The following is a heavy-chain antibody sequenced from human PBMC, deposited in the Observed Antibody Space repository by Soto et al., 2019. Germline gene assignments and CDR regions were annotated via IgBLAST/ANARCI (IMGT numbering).Heavy chain of an antibody. V-gene: IGHV1-8*01. D-gene: IGHD6-25*01. Sequence: GASVKVSCKASGYTFTSYDINWVRQATGQGLEWTGWMNPNSGNTGYAQKFQGRVTMTRNTSISTAYMELSSLRSEDTAVYYCARSHSGYDYYYYYMDVWGKGTTVTVSS. CDR3: ARSHSGYDYYYYYMDV. CDR2: MNPNSGNT. J-gene: IGHJ6*03. CDR1: GYTFTSYD.